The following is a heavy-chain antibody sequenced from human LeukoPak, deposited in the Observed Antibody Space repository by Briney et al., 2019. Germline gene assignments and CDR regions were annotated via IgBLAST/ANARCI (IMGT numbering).Heavy chain of an antibody. J-gene: IGHJ6*02. V-gene: IGHV3-48*01. CDR1: EFTFSSYS. CDR3: ARGSSSWPYYYNLDV. Sequence: GGSLRLSCAASEFTFSSYSMNWVRQAPGKGLEWVSYITNSGNSKSYADSVKGRFTISRDNTKNSLYLQMNGLRAEDTAVYYCARGSSSWPYYYNLDVWGQGTTVTVS. D-gene: IGHD6-6*01. CDR2: ITNSGNSK.